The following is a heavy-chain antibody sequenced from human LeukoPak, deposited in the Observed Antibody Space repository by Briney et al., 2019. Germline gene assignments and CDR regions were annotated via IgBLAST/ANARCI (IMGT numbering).Heavy chain of an antibody. CDR1: GYTFTGYY. Sequence: GASVKVSCKASGYTFTGYYMHWVRQAPGQGLEWMGWMNPNSGNTGYAQKFQGRVTMTRNTSISTAYMELSSLRSEDTAVYYCARGWGLLWFGELCGYWGQGTLVTVSS. J-gene: IGHJ4*02. CDR2: MNPNSGNT. D-gene: IGHD3-10*01. V-gene: IGHV1-8*02. CDR3: ARGWGLLWFGELCGY.